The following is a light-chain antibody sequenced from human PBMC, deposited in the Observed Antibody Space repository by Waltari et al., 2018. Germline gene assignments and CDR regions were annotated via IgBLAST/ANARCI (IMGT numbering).Light chain of an antibody. CDR2: AAS. CDR1: QSISSY. V-gene: IGKV1-39*01. Sequence: DLQMTQSPSSLSASVGDRVTISCRASQSISSYLNWYQQKPGKAPKLLIYAASSLQSGVPSRFSGSGSGTDFTLIISSLQPEDFATYYCQQSYSTPGTFGGGTKVEIK. J-gene: IGKJ4*01. CDR3: QQSYSTPGT.